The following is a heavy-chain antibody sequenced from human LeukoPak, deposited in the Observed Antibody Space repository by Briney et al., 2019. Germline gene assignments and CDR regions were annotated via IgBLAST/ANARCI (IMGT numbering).Heavy chain of an antibody. D-gene: IGHD3-3*01. Sequence: GGSLRLSCAASGFTFSSYSMNWVRQAPGKGLEWVSYISSSSSTIYYADSVEGRFTISRDNAKNSLYLQMNSLRAEDTAVYYCARDYDFWSGYRARARGDVWGKGTTVTVSS. CDR3: ARDYDFWSGYRARARGDV. CDR1: GFTFSSYS. V-gene: IGHV3-48*01. J-gene: IGHJ6*04. CDR2: ISSSSSTI.